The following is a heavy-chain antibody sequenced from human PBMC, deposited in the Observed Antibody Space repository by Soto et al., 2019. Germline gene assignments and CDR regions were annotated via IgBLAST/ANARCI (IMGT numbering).Heavy chain of an antibody. J-gene: IGHJ4*02. V-gene: IGHV3-33*01. CDR3: ARAPGNDEAMDY. CDR2: IWHDGKNK. Sequence: QVQVVESGGGVVQPGGSLRLSCAASGFTFSNYGMHWVREAPGKGLEWVAVIWHDGKNKYYADSVQGRFTISRDNSKNTMYLQMNSLSDEDTAVYYCARAPGNDEAMDYWGQGTLVTVSS. D-gene: IGHD1-1*01. CDR1: GFTFSNYG.